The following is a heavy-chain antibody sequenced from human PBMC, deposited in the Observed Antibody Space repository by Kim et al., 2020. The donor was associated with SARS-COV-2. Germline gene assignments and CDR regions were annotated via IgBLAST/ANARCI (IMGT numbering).Heavy chain of an antibody. V-gene: IGHV4-34*01. J-gene: IGHJ5*02. CDR2: INHSGST. CDR1: GGSFSGYY. CDR3: ARGDPSLSITMVRGVKGWFDP. D-gene: IGHD3-10*01. Sequence: SETLSLTCAVYGGSFSGYYWSWIRQPPGKGLEWIGEINHSGSTNYNPSLKSRVTISVDTSKNQFSLKLSSVTAADTAVYYCARGDPSLSITMVRGVKGWFDPWGQGTLVTVSS.